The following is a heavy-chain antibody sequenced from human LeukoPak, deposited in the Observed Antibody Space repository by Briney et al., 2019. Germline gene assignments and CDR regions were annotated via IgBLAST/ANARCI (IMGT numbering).Heavy chain of an antibody. J-gene: IGHJ5*02. CDR2: INHSGST. D-gene: IGHD4-17*01. Sequence: PSETLSLTCAVYGGSFSGYYWSWIRQPPGKGLEWIGEINHSGSTNYNPSLKSRVTISVDTSKNQFSLKLSSVTAADTAVYYCARCYGETNWFDPWGQGTLVTVSS. CDR1: GGSFSGYY. V-gene: IGHV4-34*01. CDR3: ARCYGETNWFDP.